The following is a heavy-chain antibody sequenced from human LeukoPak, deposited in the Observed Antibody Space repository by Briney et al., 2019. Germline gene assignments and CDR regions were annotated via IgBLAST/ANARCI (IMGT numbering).Heavy chain of an antibody. D-gene: IGHD2-15*01. J-gene: IGHJ4*02. CDR1: GFTFGSYT. CDR2: ISTGSRTT. Sequence: GGSLRLSCAASGFTFGSYTMDWVRQVPGKGLEWVSYISTGSRTTFYADSVKGRFTISRDDALDSLHLQMNSLRAEDTAVYYCAKPYCSGGSCYNPNTYYFDYWGQGTLVTVSS. V-gene: IGHV3-48*04. CDR3: AKPYCSGGSCYNPNTYYFDY.